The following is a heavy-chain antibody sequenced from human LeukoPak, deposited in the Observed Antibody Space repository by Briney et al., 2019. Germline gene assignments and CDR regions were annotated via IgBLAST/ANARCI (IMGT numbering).Heavy chain of an antibody. Sequence: SETLSLTCTVSGGSISSYYWSWIRQPPGKGLEWIGYIYYSGYTTYNSSLKSRVTISVDTSKNQFSLKLNSVTAADTAVYYCARVSDDSTFFDYWGQGTLVTVSS. CDR3: ARVSDDSTFFDY. CDR1: GGSISSYY. CDR2: IYYSGYT. J-gene: IGHJ4*02. V-gene: IGHV4-59*01. D-gene: IGHD3-16*01.